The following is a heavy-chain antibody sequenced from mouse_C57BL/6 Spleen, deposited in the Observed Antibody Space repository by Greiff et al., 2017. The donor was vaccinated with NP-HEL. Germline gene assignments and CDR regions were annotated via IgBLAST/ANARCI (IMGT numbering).Heavy chain of an antibody. CDR2: ISSGGDYI. J-gene: IGHJ2*01. CDR3: TREGYDYDFDY. D-gene: IGHD2-4*01. CDR1: GFTFSSYA. Sequence: DVHLVESGEGLVKPGGSLKLSCAASGFTFSSYAMSWVRQTPEKRLEWVAYISSGGDYIYYADTVKGRFTISRDNARNTLYLQMSSLKSEDTAMYYCTREGYDYDFDYWGQGTTLTVSS. V-gene: IGHV5-9-1*02.